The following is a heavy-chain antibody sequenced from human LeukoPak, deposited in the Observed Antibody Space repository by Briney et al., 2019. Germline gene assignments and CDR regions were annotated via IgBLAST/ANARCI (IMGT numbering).Heavy chain of an antibody. J-gene: IGHJ3*02. CDR2: IKQDGSEK. CDR3: ARRKYYYDSSGYYQRIDAFDI. Sequence: PGGSLRLSCAASGFTFSSYWMSWVRQAPGKGLEWVANIKQDGSEKYYVDSVKGRFTISRDNAKNSLYLQMNSLRAEDTAVYYCARRKYYYDSSGYYQRIDAFDIWGQGTMVTVSP. D-gene: IGHD3-22*01. V-gene: IGHV3-7*01. CDR1: GFTFSSYW.